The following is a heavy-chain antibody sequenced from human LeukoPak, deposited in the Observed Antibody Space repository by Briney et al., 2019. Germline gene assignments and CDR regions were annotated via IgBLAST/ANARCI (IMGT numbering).Heavy chain of an antibody. CDR1: GDSISSGSYY. Sequence: SETLSLTCTVSGDSISSGSYYWSWIRQPAGKGLEWIGRIYTSGSTNYNPSLKSRVTISVDTSKNQFSLKLSSVTAADTAVYYCARTYYDFWSGYYRDYWGQGTLVTVSS. CDR3: ARTYYDFWSGYYRDY. J-gene: IGHJ4*02. V-gene: IGHV4-61*02. D-gene: IGHD3-3*01. CDR2: IYTSGST.